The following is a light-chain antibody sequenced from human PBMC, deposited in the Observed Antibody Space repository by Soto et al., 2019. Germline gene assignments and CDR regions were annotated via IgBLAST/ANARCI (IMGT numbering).Light chain of an antibody. CDR2: DVS. CDR1: SSDVGGYNY. V-gene: IGLV2-14*03. J-gene: IGLJ2*01. CDR3: SSYTTSNSLVI. Sequence: QSVLTQPASVSGSPGQWITISCTGTSSDVGGYNYVSWYQQHPGKAPKLMIYDVSNRPSGVSNRFSGSKSGNTASLSISGLQAEDEGDYYCSSYTTSNSLVIFGGGTKLTVL.